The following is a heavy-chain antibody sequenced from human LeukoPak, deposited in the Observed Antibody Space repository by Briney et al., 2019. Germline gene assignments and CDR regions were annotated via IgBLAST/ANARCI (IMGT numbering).Heavy chain of an antibody. Sequence: PGGSLRPSCAASGFTFSSYSMNWVRQAPGKGLEWVSSISSSSSYIYYADSVKGRFTISRDNAKNSLYLQMNSLRAEDTAVYYCARDLRVGATKGGFDYWGQGTLVTVSS. V-gene: IGHV3-21*01. J-gene: IGHJ4*02. D-gene: IGHD1-26*01. CDR2: ISSSSSYI. CDR3: ARDLRVGATKGGFDY. CDR1: GFTFSSYS.